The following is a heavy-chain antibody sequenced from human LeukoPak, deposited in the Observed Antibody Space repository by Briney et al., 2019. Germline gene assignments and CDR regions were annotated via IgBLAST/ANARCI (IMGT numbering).Heavy chain of an antibody. D-gene: IGHD3-16*01. J-gene: IGHJ4*02. Sequence: GGSLRLSCAASGFTVSSNDMNWVRQSPGKGLEGFSLISSCGRTYYAKSVKGRSTISRDNSKSTLSLQMISLRAKDTAVYYRARTPYYLGPFDYWGQGTLVTVSS. CDR2: ISSCGRT. CDR1: GFTVSSND. V-gene: IGHV3-66*02. CDR3: ARTPYYLGPFDY.